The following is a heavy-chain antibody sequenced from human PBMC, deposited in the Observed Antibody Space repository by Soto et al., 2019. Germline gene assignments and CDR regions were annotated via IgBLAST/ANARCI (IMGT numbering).Heavy chain of an antibody. J-gene: IGHJ4*02. V-gene: IGHV3-30*18. D-gene: IGHD2-2*01. CDR1: GFTFSSYG. CDR2: ISYDGSNK. Sequence: GGSLRLSCAASGFTFSSYGMHWVRQAPGKGLEWVAVISYDGSNKYYADSVKGRFTISRDNSKNTLYLQMNSLRAEDTAVYYCAKGPLGYCSSTSCHAFDYWGQGTLVTVSS. CDR3: AKGPLGYCSSTSCHAFDY.